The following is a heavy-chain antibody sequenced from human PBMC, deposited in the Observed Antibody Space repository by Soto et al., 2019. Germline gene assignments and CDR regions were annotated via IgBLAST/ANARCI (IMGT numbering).Heavy chain of an antibody. CDR2: IYYSGST. J-gene: IGHJ6*02. Sequence: QVQLQESGPGLVKPSQTLSLTCTVSGCSISSGGYYWSWIRQHPGKGLEGIGYIYYSGSTYYNPSLKSRVTISVDTSKNQFSLKLSSVTAADTAVYYCARVTVGYQNPYYYYGMDVWGQGTTVTVSS. V-gene: IGHV4-31*03. D-gene: IGHD3-16*01. CDR3: ARVTVGYQNPYYYYGMDV. CDR1: GCSISSGGYY.